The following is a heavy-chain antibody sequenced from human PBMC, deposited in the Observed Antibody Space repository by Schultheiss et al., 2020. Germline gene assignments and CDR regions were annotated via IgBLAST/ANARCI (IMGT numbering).Heavy chain of an antibody. CDR2: ISYDGSNK. Sequence: GGSLRLSGAASGFTFSSYAMHWVRQAPGKGLEWVAVISYDGSNKYYADSVKGRFTISRDNSKNTLYLQMNSLRAEDTAVYYCARSPLLVRSYFDYWGQGSLVTVSS. V-gene: IGHV3-30*01. J-gene: IGHJ4*02. CDR3: ARSPLLVRSYFDY. CDR1: GFTFSSYA. D-gene: IGHD3-10*01.